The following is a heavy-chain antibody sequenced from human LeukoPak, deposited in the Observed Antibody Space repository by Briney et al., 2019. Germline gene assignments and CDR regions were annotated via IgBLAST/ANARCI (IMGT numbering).Heavy chain of an antibody. CDR3: ARDRYSGSLDAFDI. V-gene: IGHV4-59*01. CDR2: IYYSGST. D-gene: IGHD5-12*01. J-gene: IGHJ3*02. Sequence: SETLSLTCTVSGGSISSYYWSWIRQPPGKGLEGIGYIYYSGSTNYNPSLKSRVTISVDTSKNQFSLKLSSVTAADTAVYYCARDRYSGSLDAFDIWGQGTMVTVSS. CDR1: GGSISSYY.